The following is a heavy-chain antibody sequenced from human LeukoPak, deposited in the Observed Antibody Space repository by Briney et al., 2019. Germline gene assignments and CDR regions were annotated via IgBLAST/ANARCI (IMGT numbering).Heavy chain of an antibody. CDR1: GFTFSSYG. D-gene: IGHD5-18*01. CDR2: IRYDGSNK. J-gene: IGHJ4*02. V-gene: IGHV3-30*02. Sequence: GGSLRLSCAASGFTFSSYGMHWVRQAPGKGLEWVAFIRYDGSNKYYADSVKGRFTISRDNSKNTLYLQMNSLRAEDTAVYYCARMALYSFGYDYWGQGTLVTVSS. CDR3: ARMALYSFGYDY.